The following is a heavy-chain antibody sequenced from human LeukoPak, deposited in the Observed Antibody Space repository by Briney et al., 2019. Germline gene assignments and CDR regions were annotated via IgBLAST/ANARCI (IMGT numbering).Heavy chain of an antibody. D-gene: IGHD3-9*01. CDR2: IRYDGSNK. J-gene: IGHJ3*02. Sequence: HPGGSLRLSCAASGFTFSSYGMHWVRQAPGKGLEWVVFIRYDGSNKYYADSVKGRFTISRDNSKNTLYLQMNSLKTEDTAVYSCANFDGDSQAFHIWGQGTMVTVSS. CDR1: GFTFSSYG. CDR3: ANFDGDSQAFHI. V-gene: IGHV3-30*02.